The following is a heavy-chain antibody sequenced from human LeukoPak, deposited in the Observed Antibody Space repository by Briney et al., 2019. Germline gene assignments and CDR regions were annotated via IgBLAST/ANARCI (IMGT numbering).Heavy chain of an antibody. D-gene: IGHD4-23*01. CDR3: ARSMTTVVLSAFDM. CDR1: GFTFSSYN. J-gene: IGHJ3*02. CDR2: ISYDGGNK. Sequence: PGGSLRLSCAASGFTFSSYNMNWVRQAPGKGLEWVSVISYDGGNKYYADSVKGRFTISRDNSKNTLYLQMNSLRADDTAVFYCARSMTTVVLSAFDMWGQGTMVTVSS. V-gene: IGHV3-30*03.